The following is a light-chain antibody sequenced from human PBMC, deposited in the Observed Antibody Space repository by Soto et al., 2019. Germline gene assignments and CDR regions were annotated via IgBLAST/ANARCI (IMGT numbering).Light chain of an antibody. CDR3: QQYGSSPLT. CDR2: GAS. CDR1: QSVSSSY. J-gene: IGKJ4*01. V-gene: IGKV3-20*01. Sequence: DIVLTQSPGTLSLSPGERATLSCRASQSVSSSYLAWYQQKPGQAPRLLIYGASIRATGIPDRFSGRGSGTDFTITISRLEPEDFAVYYCQQYGSSPLTFGGGTKVEIK.